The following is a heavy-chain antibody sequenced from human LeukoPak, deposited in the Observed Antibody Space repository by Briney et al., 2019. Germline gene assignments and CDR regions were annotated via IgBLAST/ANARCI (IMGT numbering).Heavy chain of an antibody. CDR1: GFTFGDYA. CDR3: CTAAMHFSLFDY. Sequence: GGSLRLSCTASGFTFGDYAMSWVRQAPGKGLEWVGFIRSKAYGGTTEYAASVKGRFTISRDDSKSIAYLQMNSLKTEDTAVYYCCTAAMHFSLFDYWGQGTLVTVSS. D-gene: IGHD2-2*01. J-gene: IGHJ4*02. V-gene: IGHV3-49*04. CDR2: IRSKAYGGTT.